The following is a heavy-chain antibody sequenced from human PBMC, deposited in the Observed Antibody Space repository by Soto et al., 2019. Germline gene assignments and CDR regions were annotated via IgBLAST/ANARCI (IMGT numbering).Heavy chain of an antibody. J-gene: IGHJ5*02. D-gene: IGHD3-16*02. CDR3: APMGHTLHLGELSFT. CDR2: INHSGST. CDR1: GGSFSGFY. V-gene: IGHV4-34*01. Sequence: PSETLSLTCAVYGGSFSGFYWSWIRQPPGKGLEWIGEINHSGSTNYNPSLKSRVTISVDTSKNQFSLKLSSVTAADTAVYYCAPMGHTLHLGELSFTWGQGTLVTVSS.